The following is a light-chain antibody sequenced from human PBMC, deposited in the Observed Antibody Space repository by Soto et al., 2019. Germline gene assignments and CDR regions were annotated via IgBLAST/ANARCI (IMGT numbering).Light chain of an antibody. V-gene: IGKV3-15*01. Sequence: EIVMTQSPATLSVSPGERATLSCRASQSVSSNLAWYQQKPGQAPRLLIYGASTRATGIPARFSGSGSGTEFTLTLSSLQSEYFAVDYCQQYNNWPRTFGQGTKVEIK. CDR2: GAS. J-gene: IGKJ1*01. CDR3: QQYNNWPRT. CDR1: QSVSSN.